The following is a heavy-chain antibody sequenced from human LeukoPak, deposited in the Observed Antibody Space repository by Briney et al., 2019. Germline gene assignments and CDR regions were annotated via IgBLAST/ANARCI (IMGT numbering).Heavy chain of an antibody. J-gene: IGHJ4*02. CDR3: ARGLYSGCPLGY. V-gene: IGHV3-33*01. D-gene: IGHD6-19*01. CDR2: IWYDGSNK. CDR1: GFTFSSYC. Sequence: PGGSLRLSCAASGFTFSSYCMHWVRQAPGKGLEWVAVIWYDGSNKYYADSVKGRFTISRDNAKNSLYLQMNSLRDEDTAVYYCARGLYSGCPLGYWGQGTLVTVSS.